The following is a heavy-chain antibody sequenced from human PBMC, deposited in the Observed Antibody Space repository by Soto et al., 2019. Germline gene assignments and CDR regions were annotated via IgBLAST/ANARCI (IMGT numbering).Heavy chain of an antibody. D-gene: IGHD3-3*01. CDR3: ARANEDFFHAFDI. CDR2: VTSSSSTI. V-gene: IGHV3-48*01. J-gene: IGHJ3*02. CDR1: GFTFSSYS. Sequence: GGSLRLSCAASGFTFSSYSMNWVRQAPGKGLEWVSYVTSSSSTIYYADSVKGRFTISRDNAKNSLYLQMNSLRAEDTAVYYCARANEDFFHAFDIWGQGTMVTVSS.